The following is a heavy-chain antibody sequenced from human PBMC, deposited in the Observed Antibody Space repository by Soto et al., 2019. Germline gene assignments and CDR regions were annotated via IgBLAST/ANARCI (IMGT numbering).Heavy chain of an antibody. Sequence: ASVKVCCKASGYTFTSCYMHWVRQATGQGLEWMGWINPNSGGTNYAQKFQGRVTMTRDTSISTAYMELSRLRSDDTAVCYCARDSPSLTYCGGDCYSIDYWGQGTLVTVSS. V-gene: IGHV1-2*02. CDR1: GYTFTSCY. D-gene: IGHD2-21*02. CDR3: ARDSPSLTYCGGDCYSIDY. J-gene: IGHJ4*02. CDR2: INPNSGGT.